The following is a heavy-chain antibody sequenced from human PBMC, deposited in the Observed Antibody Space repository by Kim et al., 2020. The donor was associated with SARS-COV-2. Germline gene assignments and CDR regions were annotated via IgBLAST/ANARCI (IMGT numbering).Heavy chain of an antibody. CDR1: GGSISSGGYY. CDR2: IYYSGST. CDR3: ARANYEILTGYYIEY. J-gene: IGHJ4*02. Sequence: SETLSLTCTVSGGSISSGGYYWSWIRQHPGKGLEWIGYIYYSGSTYYNPSLKSRVTISVDTSKNQFSLKLSSVTAADTAVYYCARANYEILTGYYIEYWGQGTLVTVSS. D-gene: IGHD3-9*01. V-gene: IGHV4-31*03.